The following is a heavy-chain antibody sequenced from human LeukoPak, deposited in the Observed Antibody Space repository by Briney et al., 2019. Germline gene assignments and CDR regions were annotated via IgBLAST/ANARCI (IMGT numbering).Heavy chain of an antibody. V-gene: IGHV3-7*01. D-gene: IGHD3-3*01. CDR3: ARETYYDFWSGYYTSYMDV. CDR1: GLTFSSYW. J-gene: IGHJ6*03. Sequence: GGSLRLSCAASGLTFSSYWMSWVRQAPGKGLEWVANIKQDGSEKYYVDSVKGRFTISRDNAKNSLYLQMNSLRAEDTAVYYCARETYYDFWSGYYTSYMDVWGKGTTVTVSS. CDR2: IKQDGSEK.